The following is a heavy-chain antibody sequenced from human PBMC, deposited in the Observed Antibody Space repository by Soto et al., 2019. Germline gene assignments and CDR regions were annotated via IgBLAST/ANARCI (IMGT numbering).Heavy chain of an antibody. D-gene: IGHD5-18*01. CDR3: FREADGGYRDYYALGV. J-gene: IGHJ6*02. CDR1: GGSLNSEHYH. CDR2: IHYTGSV. V-gene: IGHV4-30-4*01. Sequence: QIQLQESGPGLVRPSQTLSLTCTVSGGSLNSEHYHWTWIRQAPGKGLEWMGYIHYTGSVRYNPSPQSRITIFVDTSTNLSSLNLSSVTAADTAVYFCFREADGGYRDYYALGVWGQGTMVTVSS.